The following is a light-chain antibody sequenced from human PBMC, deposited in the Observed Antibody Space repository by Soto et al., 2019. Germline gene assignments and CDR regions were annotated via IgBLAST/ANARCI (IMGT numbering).Light chain of an antibody. Sequence: EIVLTQSPATLSVSPGERATLSCRASQSVSSNLAWYQHKPGQAPRLLMYGVSTRATGIPARFSGSGSGTEFTLTISGLQAEDFAVYYCQQYNQWFTLGGGTRVDIK. CDR2: GVS. CDR1: QSVSSN. J-gene: IGKJ4*01. CDR3: QQYNQWFT. V-gene: IGKV3D-15*01.